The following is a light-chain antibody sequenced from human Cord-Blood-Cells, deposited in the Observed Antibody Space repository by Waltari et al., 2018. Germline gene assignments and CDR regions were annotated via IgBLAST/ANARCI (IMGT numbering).Light chain of an antibody. CDR1: KLGDKY. CDR2: QDS. V-gene: IGLV3-1*01. CDR3: QAWDSSTVV. J-gene: IGLJ2*01. Sequence: SYELTQSPSVSVSPGQTASITCSGDKLGDKYACWHQQKPGQSSVLVIYQDSKRPSGIPERFSGSNSGNTATLTISGTQAMDEADYYCQAWDSSTVVFGGGTKLTVL.